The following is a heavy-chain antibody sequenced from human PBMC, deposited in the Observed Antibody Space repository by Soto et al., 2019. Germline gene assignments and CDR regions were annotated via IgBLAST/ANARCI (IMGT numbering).Heavy chain of an antibody. CDR3: ARVSSYYYDSSGYLDI. J-gene: IGHJ3*02. CDR2: IYYRGST. CDR1: GGSISSYF. D-gene: IGHD3-22*01. V-gene: IGHV4-59*01. Sequence: PSETLSLTCTVSGGSISSYFWNWIRQPPGKGLELIGYIYYRGSTDYNPSLKSRVTISVDTSKTQFSLKLSSVTAADTAVYYCARVSSYYYDSSGYLDIWGQGTMVTVSS.